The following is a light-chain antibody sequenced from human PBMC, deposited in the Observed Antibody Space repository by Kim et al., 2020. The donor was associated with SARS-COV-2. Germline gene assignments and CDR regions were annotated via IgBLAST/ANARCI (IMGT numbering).Light chain of an antibody. CDR2: GAS. Sequence: SPGERATLSCRASQSVSNNLAWYQHKAGQAPRLLIYGASTRATGIPVRFSGSGSGTEFILTISSLQSEDFAVYYCQQYNQWPPEYTFGQGTKLEI. CDR3: QQYNQWPPEYT. J-gene: IGKJ2*01. CDR1: QSVSNN. V-gene: IGKV3-15*01.